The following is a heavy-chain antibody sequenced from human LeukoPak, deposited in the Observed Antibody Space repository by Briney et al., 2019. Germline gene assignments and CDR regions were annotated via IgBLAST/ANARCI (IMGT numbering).Heavy chain of an antibody. D-gene: IGHD5-18*01. V-gene: IGHV3-74*01. Sequence: GGSLRLSCAASGFTFRKYWMYWVRQAPGKGLVWVSRINSDGSATSYADFGKGRFTISRDNAKNTLYLQMNTLRPEDTAVYSCAKNGRGYSSDYFDYWGQGTLVTVSS. CDR2: INSDGSAT. CDR3: AKNGRGYSSDYFDY. J-gene: IGHJ4*02. CDR1: GFTFRKYW.